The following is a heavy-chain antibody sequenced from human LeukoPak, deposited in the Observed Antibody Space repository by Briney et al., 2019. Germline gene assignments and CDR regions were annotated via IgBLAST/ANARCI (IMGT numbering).Heavy chain of an antibody. Sequence: GGSLRLSCAASGFTFSTYSMNWVRQAPGKGLEWVSSINSASDFIYYADSVKGRFTISRDNAKNSLYLQMNSLRAEDTAVYYCAKDLETSYYYDSSGIAEYFQHWGQGTLVTVSS. CDR3: AKDLETSYYYDSSGIAEYFQH. CDR1: GFTFSTYS. CDR2: INSASDFI. J-gene: IGHJ1*01. D-gene: IGHD3-22*01. V-gene: IGHV3-21*01.